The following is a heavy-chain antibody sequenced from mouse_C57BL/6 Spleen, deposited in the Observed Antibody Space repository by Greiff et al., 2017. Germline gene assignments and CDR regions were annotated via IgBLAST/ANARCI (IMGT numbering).Heavy chain of an antibody. CDR3: ARHYGSSYLDY. Sequence: EVQLVESGGGLVQPGGSLKLSCAASGFTFSDYYMYWVRQTPEKRLEWVAYISNGGGSTYYPDTVQGRFTISRDNAKNTLYLQMSRLKSEDTAMYYCARHYGSSYLDYWGQGTTLTVSS. V-gene: IGHV5-12*01. J-gene: IGHJ2*01. D-gene: IGHD1-1*01. CDR1: GFTFSDYY. CDR2: ISNGGGST.